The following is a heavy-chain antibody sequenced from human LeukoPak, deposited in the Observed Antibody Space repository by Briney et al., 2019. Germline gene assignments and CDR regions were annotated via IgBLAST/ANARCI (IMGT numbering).Heavy chain of an antibody. CDR3: AKGVVAATNAAYYGMDV. V-gene: IGHV3-30*18. CDR1: GFTFSNYG. D-gene: IGHD2-15*01. J-gene: IGHJ6*02. CDR2: ISYDESGK. Sequence: GGSLRLSCAASGFTFSNYGMHWVRQAPGKGLEWVAVISYDESGKYYADSVKGRFTISRDNTKNTLYLQMNSLRPEDTAVYYCAKGVVAATNAAYYGMDVWGQGTTVTVSS.